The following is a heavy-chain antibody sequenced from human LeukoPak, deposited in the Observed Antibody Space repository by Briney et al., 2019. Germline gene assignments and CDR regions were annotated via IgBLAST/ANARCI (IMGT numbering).Heavy chain of an antibody. Sequence: PGGSLRLSCAASGFSFSRAWMSWVRQAPGKGLEWVGRIKSKSDGGTTDYAAPVKGRFTISRDDSKNTLFLQVNSLKIEDTAVYYCTTVTLRPVGLWGQGTLVTVSS. CDR3: TTVTLRPVGL. CDR2: IKSKSDGGTT. D-gene: IGHD3-10*01. J-gene: IGHJ4*02. CDR1: GFSFSRAW. V-gene: IGHV3-15*05.